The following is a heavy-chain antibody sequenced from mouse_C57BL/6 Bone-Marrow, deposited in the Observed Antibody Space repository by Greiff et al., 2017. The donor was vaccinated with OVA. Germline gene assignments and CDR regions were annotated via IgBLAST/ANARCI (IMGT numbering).Heavy chain of an antibody. D-gene: IGHD1-1*01. J-gene: IGHJ1*03. CDR3: TRADYGSYWYFDV. V-gene: IGHV1-15*01. CDR1: GYTFTDYE. Sequence: VQLQQSGAELVRPGASVTLSCKASGYTFTDYEMHWVKQTPVHGLEWIGAIDPETGGTAYNQKFKGKAILTADKSSSTAYMELRSLTSEDSAVYYCTRADYGSYWYFDVWGTGTTVTVSS. CDR2: IDPETGGT.